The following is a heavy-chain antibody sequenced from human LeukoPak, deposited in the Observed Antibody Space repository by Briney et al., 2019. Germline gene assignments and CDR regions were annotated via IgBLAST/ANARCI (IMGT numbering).Heavy chain of an antibody. CDR3: ARSVDTAMVKGDWFDP. CDR2: IYYSGSI. J-gene: IGHJ5*02. V-gene: IGHV4-59*01. Sequence: SSETLSLTCTVSGGSISSYYWNWIRQPPGKGLEWIGYIYYSGSINYNPSLKSRVTISVDTSKNQFSLKLGSVTAADTAVYYCARSVDTAMVKGDWFDPWGQGTLVTVSS. D-gene: IGHD5-18*01. CDR1: GGSISSYY.